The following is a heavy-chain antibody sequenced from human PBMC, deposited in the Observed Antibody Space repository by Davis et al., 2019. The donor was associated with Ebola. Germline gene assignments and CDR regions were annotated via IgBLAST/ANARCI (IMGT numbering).Heavy chain of an antibody. CDR1: GYTFTSYR. Sequence: PGGSLRLSCKGSGYTFTSYRIGWARQMPGKGLEWMGIIYPGDSDTKYNPSFEGQVTLSFDQSISTAYLQWSSLKASDTAVYYCARGSSGSYSWGRGTLVTVSA. D-gene: IGHD6-19*01. CDR2: IYPGDSDT. J-gene: IGHJ5*02. V-gene: IGHV5-51*01. CDR3: ARGSSGSYS.